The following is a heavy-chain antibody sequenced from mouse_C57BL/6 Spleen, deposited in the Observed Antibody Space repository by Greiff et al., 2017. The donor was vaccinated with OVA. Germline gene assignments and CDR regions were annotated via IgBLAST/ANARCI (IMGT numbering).Heavy chain of an antibody. Sequence: QVQLQQSGAELARPGASVKMSCKASGYTFTSYTMHWVKQRPGQGLEWIGYINPSSGYTKYNQKFKDKATLTADKSSSTAYMQLSSLTSEDSAVYYCARGVYGSSLYAMDYWGQGTSVTVSS. CDR2: INPSSGYT. CDR1: GYTFTSYT. J-gene: IGHJ4*01. CDR3: ARGVYGSSLYAMDY. D-gene: IGHD1-1*01. V-gene: IGHV1-4*01.